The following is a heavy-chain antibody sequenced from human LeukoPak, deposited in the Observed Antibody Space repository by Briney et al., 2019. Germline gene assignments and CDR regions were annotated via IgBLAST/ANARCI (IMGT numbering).Heavy chain of an antibody. CDR1: GGSFSGYY. J-gene: IGHJ5*02. CDR3: ARALPWGVVAPSNWFDP. Sequence: SETLSLTCAVYGGSFSGYYWSWIRQPPGKGLEWIGEINHSGSTNYNPSLKSRVTISVDTSKNQFSLKLSSVTAADTAVYYCARALPWGVVAPSNWFDPWGQGTLVTVSS. D-gene: IGHD2-15*01. CDR2: INHSGST. V-gene: IGHV4-34*01.